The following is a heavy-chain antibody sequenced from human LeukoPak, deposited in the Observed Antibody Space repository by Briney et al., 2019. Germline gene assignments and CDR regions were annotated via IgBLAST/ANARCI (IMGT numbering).Heavy chain of an antibody. D-gene: IGHD2-21*01. CDR3: ARHDAVPVICRGYDF. J-gene: IGHJ4*02. CDR1: GGSVGGYY. V-gene: IGHV4-59*08. Sequence: SETLSLTCTVSGGSVGGYYWSWIRQPPGKGLEWIGYIYYTGATLYSPSLKSRVTMSVDTTENQFSLRLSSVTAADTAVYYCARHDAVPVICRGYDFWGQGTLVTVSS. CDR2: IYYTGAT.